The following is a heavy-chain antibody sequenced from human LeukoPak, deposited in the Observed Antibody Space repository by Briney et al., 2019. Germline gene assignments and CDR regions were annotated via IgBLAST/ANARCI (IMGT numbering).Heavy chain of an antibody. CDR2: IYFSGST. D-gene: IGHD3-3*01. J-gene: IGHJ3*02. V-gene: IGHV4-59*01. CDR3: ARSYYDFWSGYYGGAFDI. CDR1: GGSISSYY. Sequence: SETLSLTCTVSGGSISSYYWSWIRQPPGKGLEWVGYIYFSGSTNYNPSLKSRVIISVDTSKNQFSLKLSSVTAADTAVYYCARSYYDFWSGYYGGAFDIWGQGTMVTVSS.